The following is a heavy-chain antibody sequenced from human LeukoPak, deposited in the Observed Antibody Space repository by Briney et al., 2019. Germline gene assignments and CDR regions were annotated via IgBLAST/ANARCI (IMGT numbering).Heavy chain of an antibody. CDR1: QLTFSRFA. J-gene: IGHJ6*03. V-gene: IGHV3-23*01. D-gene: IGHD2-21*01. Sequence: GGSLRLSCEASQLTFSRFAMSWIRQAPATGLEWVSTLSGSGTATYYADSVKGRFTTSRDNSKDTLYLQMDNLRADDTAVYYCAKHLGSHSFLFYYMDVWGTGTSVIVSS. CDR3: AKHLGSHSFLFYYMDV. CDR2: LSGSGTAT.